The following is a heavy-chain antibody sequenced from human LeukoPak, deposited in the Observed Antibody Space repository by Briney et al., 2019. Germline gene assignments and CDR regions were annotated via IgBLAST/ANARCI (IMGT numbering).Heavy chain of an antibody. CDR1: GFTFDDYA. J-gene: IGHJ6*02. V-gene: IGHV3-9*01. Sequence: GRSLRLFCAASGFTFDDYAMHWVRQAPGKGLEWVSGISWNSGSIGYADSVKGRFTISRDNAKNSLYLQMNSLRAEDTALYYCAKDGKAGRGPYYYGMDVWGQGTTVTVSS. CDR2: ISWNSGSI. CDR3: AKDGKAGRGPYYYGMDV. D-gene: IGHD3-10*01.